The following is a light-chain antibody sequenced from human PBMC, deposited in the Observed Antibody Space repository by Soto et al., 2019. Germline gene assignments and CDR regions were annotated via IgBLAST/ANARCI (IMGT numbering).Light chain of an antibody. Sequence: EIVLTQSPATLSVSLGDSATLSCRAGQSVSISLAWYQMRPGQPPRLLIYGASTRATGIPARFSGSGSGTEFTLTISSLQSEDFAVYYCQQYNDWPITFGQGTRLEIK. CDR3: QQYNDWPIT. V-gene: IGKV3-15*01. J-gene: IGKJ5*01. CDR1: QSVSIS. CDR2: GAS.